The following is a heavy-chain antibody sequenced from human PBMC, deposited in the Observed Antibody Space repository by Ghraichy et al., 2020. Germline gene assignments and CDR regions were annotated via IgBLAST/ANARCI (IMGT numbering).Heavy chain of an antibody. CDR1: GGFITSCS. CDR3: AGGRDRGDYDY. CDR2: VYTSGSA. V-gene: IGHV4-4*07. J-gene: IGHJ4*02. D-gene: IGHD3-10*01. Sequence: SETLSLTCTVSGGFITSCSWTWIRQPARKGLELIGRVYTSGSANYNPSLKSRVTMSVYTSTNQFSLRLSSVTAADTDVYYCAGGRDRGDYDYGGQGTLVTVSS.